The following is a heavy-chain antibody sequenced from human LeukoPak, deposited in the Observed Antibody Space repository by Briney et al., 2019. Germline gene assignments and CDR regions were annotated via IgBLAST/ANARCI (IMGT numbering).Heavy chain of an antibody. CDR1: GGSISSYY. D-gene: IGHD6-25*01. CDR3: AREGGDPRWLDP. CDR2: INTSGST. J-gene: IGHJ5*02. V-gene: IGHV4-4*07. Sequence: SETLSLTCTVSGGSISSYYWTWIRQSAGKGLEWIGRINTSGSTNYNPSLRSRVTMSVNASKNQFSLNLTSVTAADTAVYSCAREGGDPRWLDPWGQGTLVTVSS.